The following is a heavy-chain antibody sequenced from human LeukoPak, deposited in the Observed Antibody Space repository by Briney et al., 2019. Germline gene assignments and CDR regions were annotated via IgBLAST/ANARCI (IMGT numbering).Heavy chain of an antibody. CDR3: ARTDDYGDYEGGIDY. J-gene: IGHJ4*02. V-gene: IGHV1-2*02. CDR1: GYAFTGYY. CDR2: INPNSGGT. D-gene: IGHD4-17*01. Sequence: GASVKVSCKASGYAFTGYYMHWVRQAPGQGLEWMGWINPNSGGTNYAQKFQGRVTMTRDTSISTAYLELSRLRSDDTAVYYCARTDDYGDYEGGIDYWGQGTLVTVSS.